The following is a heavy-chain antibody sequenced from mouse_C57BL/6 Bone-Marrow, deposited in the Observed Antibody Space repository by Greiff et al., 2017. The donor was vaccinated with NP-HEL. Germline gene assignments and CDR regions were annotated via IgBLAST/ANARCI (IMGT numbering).Heavy chain of an antibody. Sequence: EVQVVESGGGLVQPGGSLKLSCAASGFTFSDYYMYWVRQTPEKRLEWVAYISNGGGSTYYPDTVKGRFPISRDNAKNTLYLQMSRLKSEDTAMYYCARQYYGSSPFAYWGQGTLVTVSA. CDR2: ISNGGGST. V-gene: IGHV5-12*01. CDR3: ARQYYGSSPFAY. J-gene: IGHJ3*01. CDR1: GFTFSDYY. D-gene: IGHD1-1*01.